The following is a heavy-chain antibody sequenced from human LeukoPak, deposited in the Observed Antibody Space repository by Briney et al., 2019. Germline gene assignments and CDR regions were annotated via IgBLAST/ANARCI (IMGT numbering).Heavy chain of an antibody. J-gene: IGHJ6*02. D-gene: IGHD3-10*01. Sequence: GGSLRLSCVTSGFTFSNYIMNWVRQAPGKGLEWISSISSTNNHIDYADSVKGRFTISRDDAKNSLYLQMNSLRAEDTAVYYCARGVKVRGVNYYGMDVWGQGTTVTVSS. V-gene: IGHV3-21*01. CDR2: ISSTNNHI. CDR3: ARGVKVRGVNYYGMDV. CDR1: GFTFSNYI.